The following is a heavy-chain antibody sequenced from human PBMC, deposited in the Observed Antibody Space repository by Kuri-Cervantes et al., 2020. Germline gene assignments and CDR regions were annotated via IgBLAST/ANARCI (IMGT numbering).Heavy chain of an antibody. V-gene: IGHV4-4*07. J-gene: IGHJ3*02. CDR1: GGSISSYY. Sequence: ESLKISCTVSGGSISSYYWSWIRQPAGKGLEWIGRIYTSGNTNYNPSLKSRVTLSLDTSKNQFSLKLSSVTAADTAFYYCARGRDSGWYGFGPAPDAFDIWGQGTMVTVSS. D-gene: IGHD6-19*01. CDR2: IYTSGNT. CDR3: ARGRDSGWYGFGPAPDAFDI.